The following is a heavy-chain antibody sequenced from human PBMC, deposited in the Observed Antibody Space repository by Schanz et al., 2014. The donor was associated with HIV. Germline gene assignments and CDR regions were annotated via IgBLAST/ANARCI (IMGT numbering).Heavy chain of an antibody. CDR2: ITSSSSYI. J-gene: IGHJ6*02. Sequence: VQLVESGGRVVQPGRSLRLSCAASGFTFSRYSLNWVRQAPGKGLEWVSSITSSSSYIYYADSVKGRFTISRDNSKNTLYLQMNSLRAEDTAVYYCTKEVPPDVWGQGTTVTVSS. V-gene: IGHV3-21*04. CDR3: TKEVPPDV. CDR1: GFTFSRYS. D-gene: IGHD1-1*01.